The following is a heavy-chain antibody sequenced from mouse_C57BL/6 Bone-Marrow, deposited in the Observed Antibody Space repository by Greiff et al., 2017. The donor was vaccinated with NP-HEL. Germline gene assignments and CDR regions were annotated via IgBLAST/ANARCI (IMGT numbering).Heavy chain of an antibody. Sequence: VQLQQSGAELVRPGATVKLSCKASGYTFTDYYINWVKQRPGQGLEWIARIYPGSGNTYYNEKFKGKATLTAEKSSSTAYMQLSSLTSEDSAVYFCARSDYWGQGTTLTVSS. CDR2: IYPGSGNT. CDR3: ARSDY. V-gene: IGHV1-76*01. J-gene: IGHJ2*01. CDR1: GYTFTDYY.